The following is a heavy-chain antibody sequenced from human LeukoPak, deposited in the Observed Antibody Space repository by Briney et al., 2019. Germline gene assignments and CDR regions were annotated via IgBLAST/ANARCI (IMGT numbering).Heavy chain of an antibody. D-gene: IGHD2-15*01. Sequence: SETLSLTCTVSGGSISSYYWSWIRQTPGKGLEWIGYIYYSGSTNYNPSLKSRVTISVDTSKNQFSLKLSSVTAADTAVYYCARGSSGGRGAYYYYGMDVWGQGTTVTVSS. CDR1: GGSISSYY. CDR3: ARGSSGGRGAYYYYGMDV. J-gene: IGHJ6*02. CDR2: IYYSGST. V-gene: IGHV4-59*01.